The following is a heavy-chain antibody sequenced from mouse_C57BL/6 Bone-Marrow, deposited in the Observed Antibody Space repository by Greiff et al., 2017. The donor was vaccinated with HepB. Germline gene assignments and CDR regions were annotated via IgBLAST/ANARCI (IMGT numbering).Heavy chain of an antibody. D-gene: IGHD1-1*01. CDR3: ARGYYGSFDY. CDR1: GFTFSDYG. V-gene: IGHV5-17*01. CDR2: ISSGSSTI. Sequence: EVQRVESGGGLVQPGGSLKLSCAASGFTFSDYGMHWVRQAPEKGLEWVAYISSGSSTIYYAATVKGRFTISRDNAKNTLFLQMTSLRSEDTAMYYCARGYYGSFDYWGQGTTLTVSS. J-gene: IGHJ2*01.